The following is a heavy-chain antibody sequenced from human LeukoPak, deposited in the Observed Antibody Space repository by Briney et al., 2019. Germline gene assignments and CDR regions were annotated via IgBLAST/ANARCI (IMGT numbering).Heavy chain of an antibody. D-gene: IGHD5-24*01. Sequence: GGSLRLSCAASGFTFSNYGMNWVRQAPGKGLEWVSSISIYYGDSVEGRFTISRDNAKKSLYLQMNSLRAEDTAVYYCARRWLQSYAFDIWGQGTMVTVSS. CDR3: ARRWLQSYAFDI. CDR2: ISI. V-gene: IGHV3-21*01. J-gene: IGHJ3*02. CDR1: GFTFSNYG.